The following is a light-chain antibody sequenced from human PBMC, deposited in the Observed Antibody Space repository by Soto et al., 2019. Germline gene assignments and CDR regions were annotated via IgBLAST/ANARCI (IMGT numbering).Light chain of an antibody. Sequence: EIVLTQSPGTLSLSPGERATLSCRASQSVSSSFVAWFQQKPGQAPRLLIYGTSSRATGIPDRFSGSESGTDFTLTINRLEPEDFAMYICQQYGSSPWTFGQGTKVDIK. CDR3: QQYGSSPWT. CDR2: GTS. J-gene: IGKJ1*01. CDR1: QSVSSSF. V-gene: IGKV3-20*01.